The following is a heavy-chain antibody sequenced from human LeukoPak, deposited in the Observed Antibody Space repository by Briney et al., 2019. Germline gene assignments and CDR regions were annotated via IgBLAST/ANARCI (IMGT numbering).Heavy chain of an antibody. J-gene: IGHJ6*03. CDR3: ARDPYSGNYGNYYYYYMDV. V-gene: IGHV3-21*01. CDR1: GFTFNNYN. Sequence: GGSLRLSCAASGFTFNNYNMNWVRQAPGKALEWVSSITSSGAYIFYADSVKGRFTISRDNAKNSLYLQMNSLGPEDTAVYYCARDPYSGNYGNYYYYYMDVWGKGTTVTISS. CDR2: ITSSGAYI. D-gene: IGHD1-26*01.